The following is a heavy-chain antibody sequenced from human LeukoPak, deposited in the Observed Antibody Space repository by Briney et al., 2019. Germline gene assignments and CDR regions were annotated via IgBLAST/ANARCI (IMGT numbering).Heavy chain of an antibody. CDR2: ISAYNGNT. CDR3: ARKSYDFWSGNFDY. J-gene: IGHJ4*02. D-gene: IGHD3-3*01. Sequence: GASVKVSCKASGYTFTSYGVSWVRQAPGQGLEWMGWISAYNGNTNYAQKLQGRVTMTTDTSTSTAYMELRSLRSDDTAVYYCARKSYDFWSGNFDYWGQGTLVTVSS. V-gene: IGHV1-18*01. CDR1: GYTFTSYG.